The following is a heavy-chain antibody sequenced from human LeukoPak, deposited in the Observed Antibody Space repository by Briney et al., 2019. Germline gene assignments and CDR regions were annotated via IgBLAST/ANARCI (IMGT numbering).Heavy chain of an antibody. CDR1: GFSFSSYA. Sequence: GGSLRLSCAASGFSFSSYAMNWVRHTPGKGLEWGSSVSDGGDSTYYADSVNGRFTISRDNSKNTLFLQMNSLRPEDTAVYSCPKGGIYCIGTSCYPRYYFDYWGQGTLVTVSS. J-gene: IGHJ4*02. D-gene: IGHD2-2*01. CDR3: PKGGIYCIGTSCYPRYYFDY. CDR2: VSDGGDST. V-gene: IGHV3-23*01.